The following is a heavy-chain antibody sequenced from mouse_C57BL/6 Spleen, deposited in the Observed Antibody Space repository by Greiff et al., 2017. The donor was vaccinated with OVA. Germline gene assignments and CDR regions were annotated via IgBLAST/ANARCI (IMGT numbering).Heavy chain of an antibody. CDR3: ARNSKDYFDY. CDR2: IYPSDSET. Sequence: QVQLQQSGAELVRPGSSVKLSCKASGYTFTSYWMDWVKQRPGQGLEWIGNIYPSDSETHYNQKFKDKATLTVDTASSTAYMQLSSLTSEDSAVYYCARNSKDYFDYWGQGTTLTVSS. V-gene: IGHV1-61*01. D-gene: IGHD2-5*01. J-gene: IGHJ2*01. CDR1: GYTFTSYW.